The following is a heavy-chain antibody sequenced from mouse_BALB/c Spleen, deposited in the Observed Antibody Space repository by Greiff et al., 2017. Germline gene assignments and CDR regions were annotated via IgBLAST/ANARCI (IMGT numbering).Heavy chain of an antibody. Sequence: EVQGVESGGGLVQPGGSRKLSCAASGFTFSSFGMHWVRQAPEKGLEWVAYISSGSSTIYYADTVKGRFTISRDNPKNTLFLQMTSLRSEDTAMYYCARVTYYAMDYWGQGTSVTVSS. CDR1: GFTFSSFG. CDR3: ARVTYYAMDY. V-gene: IGHV5-17*02. J-gene: IGHJ4*01. CDR2: ISSGSSTI.